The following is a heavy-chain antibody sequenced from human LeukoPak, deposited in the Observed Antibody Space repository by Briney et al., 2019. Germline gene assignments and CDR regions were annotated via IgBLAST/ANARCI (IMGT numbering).Heavy chain of an antibody. D-gene: IGHD1-26*01. J-gene: IGHJ5*01. Sequence: SQTLSLTCAISGDSVSTNSATWTWLRQSPSRGLEWLGRTYYRSKWYNDYAVSMKSRITINPDTSKNQSSLQLNSVTPEDTAVYYCARLVGASWFDSWGQGTLVTVSS. V-gene: IGHV6-1*01. CDR3: ARLVGASWFDS. CDR1: GDSVSTNSAT. CDR2: TYYRSKWYN.